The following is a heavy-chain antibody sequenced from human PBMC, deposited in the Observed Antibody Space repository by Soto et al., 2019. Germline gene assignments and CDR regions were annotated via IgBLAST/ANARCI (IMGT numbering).Heavy chain of an antibody. CDR3: ARRYGYSFDY. CDR2: IYYSGST. D-gene: IGHD1-1*01. CDR1: GGSISSYY. J-gene: IGHJ4*02. V-gene: IGHV4-59*08. Sequence: SETLSLTCTVSGGSISSYYWSWIRQPPGKGLEWIGYIYYSGSTNYNPSLNSRVTISVDTSKNQFSLKLSSVTAADTALYYCARRYGYSFDYWGQGTLVTVSS.